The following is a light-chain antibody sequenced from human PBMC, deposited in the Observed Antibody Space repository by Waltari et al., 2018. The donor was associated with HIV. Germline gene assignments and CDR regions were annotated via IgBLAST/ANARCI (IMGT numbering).Light chain of an antibody. CDR3: QQRSNWPPYT. CDR1: QSVSSY. V-gene: IGKV3-11*01. J-gene: IGKJ2*01. CDR2: DAS. Sequence: EIVLTQSPPTLPFSPGERPTPSCRASQSVSSYLAWYQQKPGQAPRLLIYDASNRATGIPARFSGSGSGTDFTLTITSLEPEDFAVYYCQQRSNWPPYTFGQGTKLEIK.